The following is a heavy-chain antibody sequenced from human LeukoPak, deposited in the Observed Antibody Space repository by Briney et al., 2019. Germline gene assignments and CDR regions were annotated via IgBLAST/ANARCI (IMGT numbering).Heavy chain of an antibody. Sequence: GGSLRLSCAASGFTFSSYSMNWVRQAPGKGLEWVSSISSSSSYIYYADSVKGRFTISRDNAENSLYLQMNSLRAEDTAVYYCARAKYCSSTSCYFSDYWGQGTLVTVSS. CDR1: GFTFSSYS. V-gene: IGHV3-21*01. CDR2: ISSSSSYI. CDR3: ARAKYCSSTSCYFSDY. J-gene: IGHJ4*02. D-gene: IGHD2-2*01.